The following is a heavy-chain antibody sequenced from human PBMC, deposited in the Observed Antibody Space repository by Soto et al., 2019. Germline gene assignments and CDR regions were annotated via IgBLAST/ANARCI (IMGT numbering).Heavy chain of an antibody. CDR2: ISYDGSNK. CDR3: ASQFGVVPFDY. CDR1: GFTFSSYA. J-gene: IGHJ4*02. Sequence: GGSLRLSCAASGFTFSSYAMHWVRQAPGKGLEWVAVISYDGSNKYYADSVKGRFTISRDNSKNTLYLQMNSLRAEDTAVYYCASQFGVVPFDYWGQGTLVTVSS. V-gene: IGHV3-30-3*01. D-gene: IGHD3-3*01.